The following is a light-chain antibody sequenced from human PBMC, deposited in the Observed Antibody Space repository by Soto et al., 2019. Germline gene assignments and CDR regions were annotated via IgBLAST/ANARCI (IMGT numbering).Light chain of an antibody. V-gene: IGKV3-11*01. CDR1: QSVSSY. Sequence: EIVLTQSPATLSLSPGERATLSCXXSQSVSSYLAWYQQKPGQAPRLLIYDASNRATGIPARFSGSGSGTDFTLTISSLEPEDFAVYYCQQRSNWPRTFGQGTKVDIK. J-gene: IGKJ1*01. CDR2: DAS. CDR3: QQRSNWPRT.